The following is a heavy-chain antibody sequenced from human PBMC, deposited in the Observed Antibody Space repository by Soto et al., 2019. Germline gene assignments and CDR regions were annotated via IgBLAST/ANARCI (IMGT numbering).Heavy chain of an antibody. CDR1: GGTFSSYA. D-gene: IGHD3-10*01. V-gene: IGHV1-69*12. CDR3: ARDYYGSGSYYTTGTFDY. CDR2: VIPIFGTA. Sequence: QVQLVQSGAEVKKPGSSVKVSCKASGGTFSSYAISWVRQAPGQGLEWMGGVIPIFGTANYAQKFQGRVTITADESTSTAYMELSSLRSEDTAVYYCARDYYGSGSYYTTGTFDYWGQGTLVTVSS. J-gene: IGHJ4*02.